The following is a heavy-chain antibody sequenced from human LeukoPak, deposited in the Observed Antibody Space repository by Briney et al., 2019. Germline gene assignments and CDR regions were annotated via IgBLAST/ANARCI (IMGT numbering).Heavy chain of an antibody. CDR3: AGIEAPYGFDP. Sequence: GRSLRLSCAASGFTFGDYAMHWVRHVPGKGLEWVSGISWNSGSRGYADSVKGRFTISRDNAKNSLYLQMNSLRAEDTALYYCAGIEAPYGFDPWGQGTLVTVSS. J-gene: IGHJ5*02. CDR2: ISWNSGSR. V-gene: IGHV3-9*01. CDR1: GFTFGDYA. D-gene: IGHD6-13*01.